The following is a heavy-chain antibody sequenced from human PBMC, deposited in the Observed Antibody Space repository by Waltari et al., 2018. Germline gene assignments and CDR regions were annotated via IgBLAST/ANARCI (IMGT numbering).Heavy chain of an antibody. CDR1: GFTFSSYS. V-gene: IGHV3-21*01. D-gene: IGHD6-13*01. CDR3: ARVSSYYYYFDY. Sequence: EVQLVESGGGLVKPGGSLRLSCAASGFTFSSYSMNWVRQAPGKGLEWFSSISSSSSYIYYADSVKGRFTISRDNAKNSLYLQMNSLRAEDTAVYYCARVSSYYYYFDYWGQGTLVTVSS. CDR2: ISSSSSYI. J-gene: IGHJ4*02.